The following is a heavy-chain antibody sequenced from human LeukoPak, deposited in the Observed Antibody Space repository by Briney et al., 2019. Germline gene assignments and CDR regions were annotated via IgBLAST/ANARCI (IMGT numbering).Heavy chain of an antibody. D-gene: IGHD3-9*01. CDR1: GYSISSGNY. J-gene: IGHJ5*02. CDR2: IYHSGST. CDR3: ARDNRRYDILTGYYGSWFDP. V-gene: IGHV4-38-2*02. Sequence: SETLSLTCTVSGYSISSGNYWDWIRQPPGKGLEWIGSIYHSGSTYYNPSLKSRVTISVDTSKNQVSLKLRSVTAADTAVYYCARDNRRYDILTGYYGSWFDPWGQGTLVTVSS.